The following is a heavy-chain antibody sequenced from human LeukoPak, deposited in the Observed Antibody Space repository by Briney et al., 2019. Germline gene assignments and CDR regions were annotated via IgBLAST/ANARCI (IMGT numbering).Heavy chain of an antibody. D-gene: IGHD6-19*01. CDR1: GYTFTSYG. V-gene: IGHV1-18*01. CDR3: ARAFRGGSSGWYGY. Sequence: ASVKVSCKASGYTFTSYGISWVRQAPGQGLEWMGWISAYNGNTNYAQKLQGRVTMTTDTSTSTAYMELRSLRSDDTAAYYCARAFRGGSSGWYGYWGQGTLVTVSS. CDR2: ISAYNGNT. J-gene: IGHJ4*02.